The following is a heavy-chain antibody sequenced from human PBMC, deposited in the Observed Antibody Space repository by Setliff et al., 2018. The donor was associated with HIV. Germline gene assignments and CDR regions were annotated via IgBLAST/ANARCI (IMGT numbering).Heavy chain of an antibody. J-gene: IGHJ4*02. D-gene: IGHD3-22*01. V-gene: IGHV4-4*07. CDR1: GASISSHY. Sequence: SETLSLTCTVSGASISSHYWSWIRQPAGKGLDWIGHIYTSGSTNYNPSLKSRVTISVDTSKNQFSLKLSSVTAADTAVYYCARGKNYYDSSGYHYWGQGTLVTVSS. CDR2: IYTSGST. CDR3: ARGKNYYDSSGYHY.